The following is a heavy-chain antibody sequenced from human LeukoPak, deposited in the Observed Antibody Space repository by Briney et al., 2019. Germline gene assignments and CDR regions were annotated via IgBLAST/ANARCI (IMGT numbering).Heavy chain of an antibody. Sequence: PGGSLRLSCAASGFTFSSYSMNWVRQAPGKGLEWVSYISSSSSTIYYADSAKGRFTISRDNAKNSLYLQMNSLRDEDTAVYYCARTASNYYGSGDDAFDIWGQGTMVTVSS. CDR3: ARTASNYYGSGDDAFDI. CDR1: GFTFSSYS. CDR2: ISSSSSTI. J-gene: IGHJ3*02. V-gene: IGHV3-48*02. D-gene: IGHD3-10*01.